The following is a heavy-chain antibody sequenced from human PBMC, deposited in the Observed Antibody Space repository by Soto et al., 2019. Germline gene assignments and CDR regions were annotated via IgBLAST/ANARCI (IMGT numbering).Heavy chain of an antibody. CDR1: GYTFTTYD. CDR3: ARNRRETGDFGD. D-gene: IGHD7-27*01. Sequence: QVQLVQSGAEVKKPGASVKVSCKASGYTFTTYDVNWMRQATGQGPEWLGWMNPYNGDTGYAQKFQGRVTLTRDTSMNTAYLELSSLTYEDTAVYYCARNRRETGDFGDWGQGTLVTVSS. V-gene: IGHV1-8*02. CDR2: MNPYNGDT. J-gene: IGHJ4*02.